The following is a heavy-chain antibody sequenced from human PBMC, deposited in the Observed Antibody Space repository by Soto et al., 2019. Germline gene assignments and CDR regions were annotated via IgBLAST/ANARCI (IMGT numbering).Heavy chain of an antibody. D-gene: IGHD6-13*01. Sequence: GGSLRLSCAASGFTFSSYSMSWVRQAPGKGLEWVSHITASGGSTYYADSVKGRFTISRDNSKNTLYLQMNSLRAEDTAVYYCAKDKKAAVRDAFDIWGQGTMVTVSS. CDR3: AKDKKAAVRDAFDI. CDR1: GFTFSSYS. CDR2: ITASGGST. V-gene: IGHV3-23*01. J-gene: IGHJ3*02.